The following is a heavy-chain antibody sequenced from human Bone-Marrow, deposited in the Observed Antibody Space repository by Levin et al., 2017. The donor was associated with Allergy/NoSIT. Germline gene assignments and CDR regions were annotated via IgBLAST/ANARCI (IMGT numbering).Heavy chain of an antibody. J-gene: IGHJ4*02. Sequence: PTASVKVSCQASGYTFTDYGISWVRQAPGQGLEWMGWINVNSGHTNYVQKFQGRVTMTTDTSTKTAYMELRSLRSDDTAIYYCARGFDRWGQGTLVTVSS. V-gene: IGHV1-18*01. CDR3: ARGFDR. CDR2: INVNSGHT. CDR1: GYTFTDYG.